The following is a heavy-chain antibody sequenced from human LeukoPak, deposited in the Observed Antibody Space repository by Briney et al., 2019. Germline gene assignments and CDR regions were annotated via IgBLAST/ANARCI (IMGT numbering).Heavy chain of an antibody. CDR3: ARDTTVTMDAEYFQH. V-gene: IGHV3-7*01. J-gene: IGHJ1*01. Sequence: GGSLGLSCAASGFTFSSYWMSWVRQAPGKGLEWVANIKQDGSEKYYVDSVRGRFTISRDNAKNTLYLQMNSLRAEDTAVYYCARDTTVTMDAEYFQHWGQGTLVTVSS. CDR1: GFTFSSYW. CDR2: IKQDGSEK. D-gene: IGHD4-17*01.